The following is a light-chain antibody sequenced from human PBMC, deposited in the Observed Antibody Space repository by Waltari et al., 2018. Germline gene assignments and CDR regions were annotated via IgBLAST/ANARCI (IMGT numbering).Light chain of an antibody. CDR2: WAS. CDR1: QSVLYSSNNKNY. CDR3: QQYYSTPYT. J-gene: IGKJ2*01. V-gene: IGKV4-1*01. Sequence: DIVMTQSPDSLAVCLGERATINCKSSQSVLYSSNNKNYLAWYQQKPGQPPKLLIYWASIRESGVPDRFSGSGSGTDFTLTISSLQAEDVAVYYCQQYYSTPYTFGQGTKLEIK.